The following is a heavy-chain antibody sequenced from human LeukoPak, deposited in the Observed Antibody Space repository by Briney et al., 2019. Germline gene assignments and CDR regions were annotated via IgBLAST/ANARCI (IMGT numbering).Heavy chain of an antibody. D-gene: IGHD3-22*01. J-gene: IGHJ5*02. V-gene: IGHV1-18*01. CDR3: ARDVGYYYDKGRWFDP. CDR1: GYTFTSYG. Sequence: VSVKVSCKASGYTFTSYGISWVRQAPGQGLEWMGWISAYNGNTNYAQKLQGRVTMTTDTSTSTAYMELRSLRSDDTAVYYCARDVGYYYDKGRWFDPWGQGTLVTVSS. CDR2: ISAYNGNT.